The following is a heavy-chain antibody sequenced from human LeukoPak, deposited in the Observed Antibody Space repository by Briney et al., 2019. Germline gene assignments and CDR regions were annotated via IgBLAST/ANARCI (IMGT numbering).Heavy chain of an antibody. CDR3: ARWKMELERNAFDF. CDR1: GFTFRIYW. Sequence: GGSLRLSCAVSGFTFRIYWMSWIRQAPGNEPEWVADINQDGSEEYYLQSVQGRFTVSRDNAQNAVFLQMTYLRADDTAVYYCARWKMELERNAFDFWDQGTVVTVSS. V-gene: IGHV3-7*01. J-gene: IGHJ3*01. D-gene: IGHD1-26*01. CDR2: INQDGSEE.